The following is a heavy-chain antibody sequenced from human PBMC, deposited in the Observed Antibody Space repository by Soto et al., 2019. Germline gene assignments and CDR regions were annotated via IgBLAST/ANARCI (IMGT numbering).Heavy chain of an antibody. D-gene: IGHD3-10*01. J-gene: IGHJ6*03. Sequence: GGSLRLSCAASGFTVSSDAMSWVRQAPGKGLEGVSAISGSGGSTYYADSVKGRFTISRDNSQNTLYLQLNSLRAEDTAVYYCATDSEYYYYMDVWGKGTTVTVSS. CDR2: ISGSGGST. CDR3: ATDSEYYYYMDV. V-gene: IGHV3-23*01. CDR1: GFTVSSDA.